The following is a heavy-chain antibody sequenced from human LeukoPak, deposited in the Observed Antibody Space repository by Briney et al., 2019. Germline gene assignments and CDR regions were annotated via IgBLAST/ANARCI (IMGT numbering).Heavy chain of an antibody. Sequence: VASVKVSCKASGYTFTGYYMHWVRQAPGQGLEWMGWINPNSGGTNYAQKFQGRVTMTRDTSISTAYMELSRLRSDDTAVYYCARDEGYYDSSGSDYWGQGTLVTASS. J-gene: IGHJ4*02. V-gene: IGHV1-2*02. CDR2: INPNSGGT. CDR1: GYTFTGYY. CDR3: ARDEGYYDSSGSDY. D-gene: IGHD3-22*01.